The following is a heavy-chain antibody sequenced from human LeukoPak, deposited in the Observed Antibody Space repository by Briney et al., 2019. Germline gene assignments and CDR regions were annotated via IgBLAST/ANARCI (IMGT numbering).Heavy chain of an antibody. D-gene: IGHD3-22*01. J-gene: IGHJ4*02. V-gene: IGHV3-23*01. Sequence: GGSLRLSCAASGFTFSSYAMSWVRQAPGKGLEWVSAISGSGGNTYYADSVKGRFTISRDNSKNTLYLQMNSLRAEDTAVYYCAKEPSPRPYYYDSSGYYYVYWGQGTLVTVSS. CDR3: AKEPSPRPYYYDSSGYYYVY. CDR2: ISGSGGNT. CDR1: GFTFSSYA.